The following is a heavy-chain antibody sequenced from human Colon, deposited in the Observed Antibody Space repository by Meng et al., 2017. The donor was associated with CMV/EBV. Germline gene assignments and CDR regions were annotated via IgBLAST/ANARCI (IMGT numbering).Heavy chain of an antibody. CDR1: GGSVSGYY. J-gene: IGHJ6*02. CDR3: ARGVGDVWRDGMDV. V-gene: IGHV4-34*01. Sequence: VYGGSVSGYYWSWIRQPPGKGLEWIGEINHSGSTNYNPSLKSRVTMSVDTSKKQFSLKLSSVTAADTAVYYCARGVGDVWRDGMDVWGQGTTVTVSS. CDR2: INHSGST. D-gene: IGHD3-3*01.